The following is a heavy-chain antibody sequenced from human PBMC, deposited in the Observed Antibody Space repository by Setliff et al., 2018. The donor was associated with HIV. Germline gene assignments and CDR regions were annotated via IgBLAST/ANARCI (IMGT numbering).Heavy chain of an antibody. CDR2: IYSDDYT. V-gene: IGHV3-66*01. Sequence: GVLRLSCAASGFNVNNKYMSWVRQAPGKGLEWVSIIYSDDYTKYADSLKGRFTISRDTSKNTLYLQMNSLRAEDTAVYYCARAFSGYYFDYWGQGTLVTVSS. CDR3: ARAFSGYYFDY. D-gene: IGHD3-3*01. J-gene: IGHJ4*02. CDR1: GFNVNNKY.